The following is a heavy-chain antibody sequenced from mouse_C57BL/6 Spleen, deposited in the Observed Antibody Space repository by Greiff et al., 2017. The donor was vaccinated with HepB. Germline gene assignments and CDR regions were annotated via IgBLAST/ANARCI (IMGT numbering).Heavy chain of an antibody. Sequence: ESGPGLVKPSQSLSLTCSVTGYSITSGYYWNWIRQFPGNKLEWMGYISYDGSNNYNPSLKNRISITRDTSKNQFFLKLNSVTTEDTATYYCAREDYRGFAYWGQGTLVTVSA. D-gene: IGHD2-12*01. CDR2: ISYDGSN. J-gene: IGHJ3*01. V-gene: IGHV3-6*01. CDR1: GYSITSGYY. CDR3: AREDYRGFAY.